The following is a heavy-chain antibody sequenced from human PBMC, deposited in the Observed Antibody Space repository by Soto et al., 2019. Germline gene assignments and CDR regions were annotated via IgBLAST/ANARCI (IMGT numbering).Heavy chain of an antibody. Sequence: QVQLQESGPGLVKPSDTLSLTCAVSGYSISSSNWWGWIRQPPGKGLEWIGYIYYSGTTYYNPSLKSXXIXSXXTSKHQFSLKLTSVTAVDTAVYYCARREIQGPIDYWGQGTLVTVSS. J-gene: IGHJ4*02. CDR2: IYYSGTT. V-gene: IGHV4-28*01. D-gene: IGHD1-26*01. CDR3: ARREIQGPIDY. CDR1: GYSISSSNW.